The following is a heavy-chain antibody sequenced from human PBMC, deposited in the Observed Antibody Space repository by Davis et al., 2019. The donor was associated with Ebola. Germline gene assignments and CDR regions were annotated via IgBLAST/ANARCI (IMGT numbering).Heavy chain of an antibody. CDR3: ARGPRIAARSSPTKNWFDP. J-gene: IGHJ5*02. Sequence: ASVKVSCKASGHTFTSYDINWVRQATGQGLEWMGWMNPNSGNTGYAQKFQGRVTMTRSTSISTAYMELSSLRSEDTAVYYCARGPRIAARSSPTKNWFDPWGQGTLVTVSS. CDR2: MNPNSGNT. CDR1: GHTFTSYD. D-gene: IGHD6-6*01. V-gene: IGHV1-8*01.